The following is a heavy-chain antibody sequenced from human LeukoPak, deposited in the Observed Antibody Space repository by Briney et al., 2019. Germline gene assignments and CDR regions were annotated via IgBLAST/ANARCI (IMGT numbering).Heavy chain of an antibody. CDR2: INSDGSST. D-gene: IGHD3-22*01. Sequence: GGSLRLSCAASGFTFSSYWMHWVRQAPGKGLVWVSRINSDGSSTSYADSVKGRFTISRDNAKNTLYLQMNSLRAEDRAVYYCAREGYHDSSGPSWFDPWGQGTLVTVSS. CDR1: GFTFSSYW. V-gene: IGHV3-74*01. CDR3: AREGYHDSSGPSWFDP. J-gene: IGHJ5*02.